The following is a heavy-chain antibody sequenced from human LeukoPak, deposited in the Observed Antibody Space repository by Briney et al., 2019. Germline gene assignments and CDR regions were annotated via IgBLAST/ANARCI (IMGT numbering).Heavy chain of an antibody. CDR3: VAGNGWLGDY. CDR2: ISSSSSTI. D-gene: IGHD6-19*01. CDR1: GFTFSSYS. J-gene: IGHJ4*02. Sequence: PGGSLRLSCAASGFTFSSYSMNWVRQAPGKGLEWVSYISSSSSTIYYADSVKGRFTISRDNGKNVLYLQMSSLRVEDTAVYYCVAGNGWLGDYWGQGTLVTVSS. V-gene: IGHV3-48*04.